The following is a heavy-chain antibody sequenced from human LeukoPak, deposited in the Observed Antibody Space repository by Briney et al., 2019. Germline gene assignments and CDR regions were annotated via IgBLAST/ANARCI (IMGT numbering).Heavy chain of an antibody. J-gene: IGHJ5*02. Sequence: PSETLSLTCAVYGGSFSGYYWSWIRQPPGKGLEWIGEINHSGSTNYNPSLKSRVTISVDTSKNQFSLKLSSVTAADTAVYYCARGQRYCSSTSCYKSGHWFDPWGQETLVTVSS. D-gene: IGHD2-2*02. CDR2: INHSGST. V-gene: IGHV4-34*01. CDR1: GGSFSGYY. CDR3: ARGQRYCSSTSCYKSGHWFDP.